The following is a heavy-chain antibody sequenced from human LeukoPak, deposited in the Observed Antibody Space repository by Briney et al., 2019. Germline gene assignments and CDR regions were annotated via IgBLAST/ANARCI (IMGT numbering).Heavy chain of an antibody. CDR1: GFSFSTYN. D-gene: IGHD3-10*01. CDR3: ARVRGSWSYVDY. CDR2: ISNSRSTI. J-gene: IGHJ4*02. V-gene: IGHV3-48*01. Sequence: GGSLRLSCAASGFSFSTYNMNWVRQAPGKGLEWISYISNSRSTIYYADSVKGRFTFSRDNAKNSLYLQMNSLRVEDTALYYCARVRGSWSYVDYWGQGTLVTVSS.